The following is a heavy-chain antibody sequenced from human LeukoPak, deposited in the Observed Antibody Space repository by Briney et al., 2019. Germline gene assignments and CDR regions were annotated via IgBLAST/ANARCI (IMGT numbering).Heavy chain of an antibody. V-gene: IGHV3-64*02. D-gene: IGHD5-12*01. CDR1: GFTFSTYA. Sequence: QPGGSLRLSCAASGFTFSTYAMHWVRQAPGKGLEYVSTILSNGGSTYYADSVKGRFTISRDNSKNTLYLQMGSLRAEDMAVYYCARSGFTGYDFSVFYWGQGTLVTVSS. J-gene: IGHJ4*02. CDR3: ARSGFTGYDFSVFY. CDR2: ILSNGGST.